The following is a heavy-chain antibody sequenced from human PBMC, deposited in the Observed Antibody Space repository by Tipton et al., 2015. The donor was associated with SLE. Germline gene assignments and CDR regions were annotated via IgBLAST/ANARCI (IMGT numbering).Heavy chain of an antibody. CDR3: ARGTPFMEWERNWFDP. CDR1: GGSISSYY. CDR2: IYYSGST. Sequence: TLSLTCTVSGGSISSYYWSWIRQPPGKGLEWIGYIYYSGSTNYNPSLKSRVTISVDTSKNQFSLRLRSVTASDTAFYYCARGTPFMEWERNWFDPWGQGTLVTVSS. D-gene: IGHD3-3*01. V-gene: IGHV4-59*01. J-gene: IGHJ5*02.